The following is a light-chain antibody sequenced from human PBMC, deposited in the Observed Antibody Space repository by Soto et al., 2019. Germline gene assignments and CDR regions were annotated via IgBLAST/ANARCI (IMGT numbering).Light chain of an antibody. V-gene: IGKV3-15*01. Sequence: EIVMTQSPATLSVSPGERATLSCRASQSVSSNLAWYQQKPGQAPRLLIYGASTRATGIPAMFSGSGSGTXXXLXISSLQSEDFAVYYCQHYNNWPRTFGQGTKVEIK. CDR1: QSVSSN. CDR2: GAS. CDR3: QHYNNWPRT. J-gene: IGKJ1*01.